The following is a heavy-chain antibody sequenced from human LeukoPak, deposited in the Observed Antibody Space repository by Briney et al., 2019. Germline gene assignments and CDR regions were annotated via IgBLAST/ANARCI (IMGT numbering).Heavy chain of an antibody. Sequence: ASGKVSCKASGYTFTSYDINWVRRATGQGLEGRGWMNLNSGNTGYAQKFLGRVTITRITSISTAYMELSSLRSEDTAVYYCARGTYYYDSSGYYCDAFDIWGQGKMVTVSS. J-gene: IGHJ3*02. V-gene: IGHV1-8*03. D-gene: IGHD3-22*01. CDR3: ARGTYYYDSSGYYCDAFDI. CDR2: MNLNSGNT. CDR1: GYTFTSYD.